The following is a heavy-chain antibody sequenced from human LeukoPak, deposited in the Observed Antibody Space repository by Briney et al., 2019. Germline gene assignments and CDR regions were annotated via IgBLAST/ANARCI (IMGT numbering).Heavy chain of an antibody. J-gene: IGHJ4*02. CDR1: GFTFSNYW. Sequence: GGSLRLSCAASGFTFSNYWMSWVSQAPGERLEWVANTNQDGNEKYYVDSVKGRFTISRDNAKNSLYLQMNSLRAEDTAVYYCARGDDFSGDYWGQGTLVTVSS. D-gene: IGHD2-21*02. CDR3: ARGDDFSGDY. CDR2: TNQDGNEK. V-gene: IGHV3-7*04.